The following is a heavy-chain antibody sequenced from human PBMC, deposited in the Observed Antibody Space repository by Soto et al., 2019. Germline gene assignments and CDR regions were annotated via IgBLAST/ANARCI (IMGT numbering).Heavy chain of an antibody. J-gene: IGHJ4*02. V-gene: IGHV3-30-3*01. CDR3: ARVEQGTTVTTWGSDY. CDR2: ISYDGSNK. Sequence: QVPLVESGGGVVQPGRSLRLSCAASGFTFSSYAMHWVRQAPGKGLEWVAVISYDGSNKYYADSVKGRFTISRDNSKNTLYLQMNSLRAEDTAVYYCARVEQGTTVTTWGSDYWGQGTLVTVSS. D-gene: IGHD4-17*01. CDR1: GFTFSSYA.